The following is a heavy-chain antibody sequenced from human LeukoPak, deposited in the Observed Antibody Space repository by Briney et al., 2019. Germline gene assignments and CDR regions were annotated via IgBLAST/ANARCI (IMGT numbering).Heavy chain of an antibody. CDR1: GYTFTDYY. V-gene: IGHV1-2*02. CDR3: AREGPIVGATHLVDY. CDR2: INPNSGGT. J-gene: IGHJ4*02. D-gene: IGHD1-26*01. Sequence: ASVKVSCKASGYTFTDYYMHWVRQAPGQGLEWMGWINPNSGGTNYAQKFQGRATMTGDTSISTAYMELSRLRSDDTAVYYCAREGPIVGATHLVDYWGQRTLVTVSS.